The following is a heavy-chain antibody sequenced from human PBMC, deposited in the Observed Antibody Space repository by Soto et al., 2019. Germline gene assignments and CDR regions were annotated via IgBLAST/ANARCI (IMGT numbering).Heavy chain of an antibody. CDR1: GFTFSSYW. D-gene: IGHD3-22*01. CDR2: IKQDGSEK. Sequence: GGSLRLSCAASGFTFSSYWMSWVRQAPGKGLEWVANIKQDGSEKYYVDSVKGRFTISRDNAKNSLYLQMNSLRAEDTAVYYCARGGYYDSSGYYYFDYWGQGTLVTVSS. CDR3: ARGGYYDSSGYYYFDY. V-gene: IGHV3-7*03. J-gene: IGHJ4*02.